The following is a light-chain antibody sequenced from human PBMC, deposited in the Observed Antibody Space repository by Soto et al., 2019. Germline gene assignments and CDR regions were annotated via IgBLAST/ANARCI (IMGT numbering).Light chain of an antibody. V-gene: IGLV2-23*01. Sequence: QSALTQPASVSGSPGQSITISCIGTSTDVGSYNRFSWYQQHPGKAPKLIIYEGTKRPAGVSNRFSGSKSGNRTSLTVSGPQAEDEADYCCCSYAYTFSVFGGGTELTVL. J-gene: IGLJ3*02. CDR2: EGT. CDR1: STDVGSYNR. CDR3: CSYAYTFSV.